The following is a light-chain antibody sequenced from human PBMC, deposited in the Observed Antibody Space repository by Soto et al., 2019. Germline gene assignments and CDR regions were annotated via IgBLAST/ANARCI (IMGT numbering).Light chain of an antibody. Sequence: QSVLTQPPSASGSPGQSVTISCTGTSSDVGGYKYVSWYQQHPGKAPKLTIFEVSRRPSGVPDRFSGSKSGNTASLTVSGLQAEDEADYYCSSYAGRNTWVFGGGTKVTVL. CDR2: EVS. V-gene: IGLV2-8*01. CDR3: SSYAGRNTWV. CDR1: SSDVGGYKY. J-gene: IGLJ3*02.